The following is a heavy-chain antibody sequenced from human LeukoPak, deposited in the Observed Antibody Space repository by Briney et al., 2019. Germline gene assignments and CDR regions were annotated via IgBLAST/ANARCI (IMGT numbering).Heavy chain of an antibody. CDR2: ISGSGGST. J-gene: IGHJ3*02. CDR1: GFTFSSYA. D-gene: IGHD2-15*01. Sequence: GGSLRLSCAPSGFTFSSYAMSWVRQAPGKGLEWVSAISGSGGSTYYADSVKGRFTISRDNSKNTLYLQMNSLRAEDTAVYYCAKMGVVVAATHDAFDIWGQGTMVTVSS. CDR3: AKMGVVVAATHDAFDI. V-gene: IGHV3-23*01.